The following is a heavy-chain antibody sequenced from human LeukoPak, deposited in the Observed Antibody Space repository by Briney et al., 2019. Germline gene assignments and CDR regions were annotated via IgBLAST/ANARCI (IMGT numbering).Heavy chain of an antibody. CDR2: INPNSGGT. V-gene: IGHV1-2*02. J-gene: IGHJ4*02. Sequence: ASVKVSCKASGYTFTGYYMHWVRQAPGQGLEWMGWINPNSGGTNYAQKFQGRVTMTRDTSISTAYMELSRLRSDDTAVYYCAREEGVRFLEWLGIDYWGQGTLVTVSS. CDR3: AREEGVRFLEWLGIDY. D-gene: IGHD3-3*01. CDR1: GYTFTGYY.